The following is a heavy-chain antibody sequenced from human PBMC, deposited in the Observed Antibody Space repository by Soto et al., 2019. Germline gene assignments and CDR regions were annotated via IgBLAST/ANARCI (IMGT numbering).Heavy chain of an antibody. CDR1: GYTFTIYA. Sequence: QVPLVQSGAEVKKPGASVKVSCKASGYTFTIYAMHWVRQAPGQRLEWMGWINAGNGNTKYSQKFQGRVTITRDTSASTAYMELSSLRSEDTAVYYCARATGTSPFDYWGQGTLVTVSS. D-gene: IGHD1-1*01. V-gene: IGHV1-3*01. CDR2: INAGNGNT. J-gene: IGHJ4*02. CDR3: ARATGTSPFDY.